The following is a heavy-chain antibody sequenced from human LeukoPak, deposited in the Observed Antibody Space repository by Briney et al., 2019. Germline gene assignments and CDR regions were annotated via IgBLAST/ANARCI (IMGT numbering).Heavy chain of an antibody. D-gene: IGHD1-26*01. J-gene: IGHJ4*02. CDR3: AKDPIFSGSYGVFDY. CDR1: GFTFSSCA. V-gene: IGHV3-23*01. Sequence: GGSLRLSCAASGFTFSSCAMSWVRKAPGKGLEWVSTIIDSGNSIYYADSAEGRFTISRDNSKNTLYLQMNSLRAGDMAVYYCAKDPIFSGSYGVFDYWGLGTLVTVSS. CDR2: IIDSGNSI.